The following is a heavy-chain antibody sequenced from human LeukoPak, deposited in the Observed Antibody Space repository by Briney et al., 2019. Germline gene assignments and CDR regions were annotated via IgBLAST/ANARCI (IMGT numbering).Heavy chain of an antibody. J-gene: IGHJ6*02. Sequence: KTSETLSLTCAVYGGSFSGYYWSWIRQPPGKGLEWIGEINHSGSTNYNPSLKSRVTISVDTSKNQFSLKLSSVTAADTAVYYCARVVVVYYYYYGMDVWGQGTTVTVSS. CDR2: INHSGST. V-gene: IGHV4-34*01. D-gene: IGHD2-15*01. CDR1: GGSFSGYY. CDR3: ARVVVVYYYYYGMDV.